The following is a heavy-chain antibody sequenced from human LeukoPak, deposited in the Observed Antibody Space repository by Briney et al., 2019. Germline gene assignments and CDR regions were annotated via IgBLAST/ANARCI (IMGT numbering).Heavy chain of an antibody. V-gene: IGHV4-39*07. D-gene: IGHD6-19*01. CDR2: IYYSGST. CDR3: ARKGSGWYYFDY. Sequence: SETLSLTCTVSGGSISSSSYYWGWIRQPPGKGLEWIGSIYYSGSTYYNPSLKSRVTISVDTSKNQFSLKLSSVTAADTAVYYCARKGSGWYYFDYWGQGTLVTVSS. J-gene: IGHJ4*02. CDR1: GGSISSSSYY.